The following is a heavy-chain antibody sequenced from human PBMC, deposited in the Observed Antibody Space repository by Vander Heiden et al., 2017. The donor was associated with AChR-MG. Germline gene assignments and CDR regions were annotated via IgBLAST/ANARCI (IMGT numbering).Heavy chain of an antibody. D-gene: IGHD2-2*01. CDR3: ARTWDCSSTSCYRAFDI. CDR2: ISYEGSKK. V-gene: IGHV3-30*04. Sequence: QVQLVESGGGVVQPGRSLRLSCAASGFTFRSQAMHWVRQAPGKGPEWVAIISYEGSKKDYVDSVKGRFTISRDNSNNMLYLQMNSLRAEDTAVYYCARTWDCSSTSCYRAFDIWGQGTIVTVSS. J-gene: IGHJ3*02. CDR1: GFTFRSQA.